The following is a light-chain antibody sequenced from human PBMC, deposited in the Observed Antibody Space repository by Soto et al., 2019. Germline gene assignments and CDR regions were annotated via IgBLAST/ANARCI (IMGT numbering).Light chain of an antibody. CDR3: QQYSSYWT. CDR1: QSISTW. J-gene: IGKJ1*01. Sequence: DIQMTQSPSTLSASVGDRVTIICRASQSISTWLAWYQLKPGKAPKLLIYDASNLESGVPSRFSGSGSGTEFTLTISRLQPDDFATYYCQQYSSYWTFGQGTKVDI. CDR2: DAS. V-gene: IGKV1-5*02.